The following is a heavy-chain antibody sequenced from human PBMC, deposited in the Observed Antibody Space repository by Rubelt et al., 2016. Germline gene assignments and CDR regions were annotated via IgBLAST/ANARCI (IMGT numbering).Heavy chain of an antibody. V-gene: IGHV3-7*01. CDR2: IKQDGSEK. Sequence: GLEWVANIKQDGSEKYYVDSVKGRFTISRDNAKNSLYLQMNSLRAEDTAVYYCARDQGWEHTGLVAYWGQGTLVTVSS. D-gene: IGHD1-26*01. J-gene: IGHJ4*02. CDR3: ARDQGWEHTGLVAY.